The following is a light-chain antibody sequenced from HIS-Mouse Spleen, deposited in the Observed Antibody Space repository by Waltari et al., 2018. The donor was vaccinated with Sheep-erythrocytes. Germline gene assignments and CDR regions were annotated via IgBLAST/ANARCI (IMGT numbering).Light chain of an antibody. J-gene: IGLJ3*02. V-gene: IGLV2-11*01. Sequence: QSALTQPRSVSGSPGQSVTISCTGTSSDVGGYNLVSWYQQHPGKAPKLMIYDVSKRPSGVPDRFSGSKSGNTASLTISGLQAEDEADYYCCSYAGSYNWVFGGGTKLTVL. CDR3: CSYAGSYNWV. CDR1: SSDVGGYNL. CDR2: DVS.